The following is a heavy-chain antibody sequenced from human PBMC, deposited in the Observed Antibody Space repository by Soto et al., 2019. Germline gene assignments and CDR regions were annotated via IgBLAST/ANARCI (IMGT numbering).Heavy chain of an antibody. J-gene: IGHJ4*02. V-gene: IGHV3-23*01. CDR3: ARDFVVGALDY. CDR2: IRGGGGRK. CDR1: GFTFSSYA. D-gene: IGHD1-26*01. Sequence: GRSLRLSCAASGFTFSSYAMSWVRQAPGKGLEWVSAIRGGGGRKYYADSVKGRFTISRDNSKNTLYLQMNSLSAEDTVVYYCARDFVVGALDYWGQGTLVTVSS.